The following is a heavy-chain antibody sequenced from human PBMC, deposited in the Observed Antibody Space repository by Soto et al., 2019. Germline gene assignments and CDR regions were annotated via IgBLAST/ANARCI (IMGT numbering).Heavy chain of an antibody. Sequence: QVQLVQSGAEVKKPGASVKVSCKASGYTFTDYDINWFRQATGQGLEWMGWMNPNNGNTGYAQNFQGRVTMTRSTSISTADMELSTLRDEDTDVYYCAKGPRNWGVDYWGQGTLVTVSS. CDR1: GYTFTDYD. V-gene: IGHV1-8*01. J-gene: IGHJ4*02. CDR3: AKGPRNWGVDY. D-gene: IGHD7-27*01. CDR2: MNPNNGNT.